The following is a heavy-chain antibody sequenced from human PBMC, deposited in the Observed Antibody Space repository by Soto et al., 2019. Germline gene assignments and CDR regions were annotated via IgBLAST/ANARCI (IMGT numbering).Heavy chain of an antibody. CDR2: ISGSGGST. CDR1: GFTFSSYA. J-gene: IGHJ5*02. CDR3: AKRLGPDSSSWYVAWFDP. V-gene: IGHV3-23*01. Sequence: GGSLRLSCASSGFTFSSYAMSWVRQAPGKGLEWVSAISGSGGSTYYADSVKGRFTISRDNSKNTLYLQMNSLRAEDTAVYYCAKRLGPDSSSWYVAWFDPWGQGTPVTVSS. D-gene: IGHD6-13*01.